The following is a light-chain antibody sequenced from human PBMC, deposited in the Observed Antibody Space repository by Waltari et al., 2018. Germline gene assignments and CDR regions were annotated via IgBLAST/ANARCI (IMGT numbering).Light chain of an antibody. CDR3: QQYYSTPNT. V-gene: IGKV4-1*01. CDR1: QSVLYSSNNKNY. CDR2: WAS. J-gene: IGKJ2*01. Sequence: DIVMTQSPDSLAVSLGERATINCKSSQSVLYSSNNKNYLAWYQQKPGLPPKLLIYWASTRESGVPDRFSGSGSGTDFTLAISSLQAEDVAVYYCQQYYSTPNTFGQGTKVEIK.